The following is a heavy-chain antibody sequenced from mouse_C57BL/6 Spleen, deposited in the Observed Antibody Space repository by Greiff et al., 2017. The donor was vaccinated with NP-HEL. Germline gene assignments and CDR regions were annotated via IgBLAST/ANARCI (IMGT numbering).Heavy chain of an antibody. CDR3: AVIYYDYDVDY. Sequence: VQLHQSGPELVKPGASVKISCKASGYTFTDYYMNWVKQSHGKSLEWIGDINPNNGGTSYNQKFKGKATLTVNKSSSTAYMELRSLTSEDSAVYYCAVIYYDYDVDYWGKGTTLTVSS. CDR2: INPNNGGT. V-gene: IGHV1-26*01. J-gene: IGHJ2*01. CDR1: GYTFTDYY. D-gene: IGHD2-4*01.